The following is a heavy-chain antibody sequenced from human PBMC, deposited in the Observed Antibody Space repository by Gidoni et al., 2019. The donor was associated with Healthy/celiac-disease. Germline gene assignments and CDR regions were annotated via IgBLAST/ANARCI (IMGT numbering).Heavy chain of an antibody. CDR3: AREPYDYIWGSPPYY. Sequence: QVQLVESGGGVVQPGRSLRLSCAASGVTFSSYAMHWVRQAPGQGLEWVAVISYDGSNKYYADSVKGRFTISRDNSKNTLYLQMNSLRAEDTAVYYCAREPYDYIWGSPPYYWGQGTLVTVSS. CDR2: ISYDGSNK. CDR1: GVTFSSYA. D-gene: IGHD3-16*01. J-gene: IGHJ4*02. V-gene: IGHV3-30*04.